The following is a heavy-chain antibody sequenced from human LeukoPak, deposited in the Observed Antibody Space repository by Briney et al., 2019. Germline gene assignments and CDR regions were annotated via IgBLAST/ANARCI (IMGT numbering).Heavy chain of an antibody. D-gene: IGHD4-17*01. V-gene: IGHV1-24*01. CDR3: ATERNYGDYVSYNWFDP. Sequence: ASVKVSCKVSGYTLTELSMHWVRQAPGKGLEWMGGFDPEDGETIYAQKLQGRVTMTEDTSTDTAYMELSSLRSEDTAVYYCATERNYGDYVSYNWFDPWGQGTLVTVSS. CDR2: FDPEDGET. CDR1: GYTLTELS. J-gene: IGHJ5*02.